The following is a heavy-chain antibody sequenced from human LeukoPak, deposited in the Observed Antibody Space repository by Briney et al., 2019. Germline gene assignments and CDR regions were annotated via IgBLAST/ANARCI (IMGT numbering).Heavy chain of an antibody. CDR1: GFTVSSNY. V-gene: IGHV3-66*01. CDR2: IYSGGST. Sequence: PGGSLRLSCAASGFTVSSNYMSWVRQAPGKGLEWVSVIYSGGSTYYADSAKGRFTISRDNSKNTLYLQMNGLRPEDTAVYYCAKDQLLYMDYYYYYTDVWGNGTTVTVSS. J-gene: IGHJ6*03. D-gene: IGHD2-2*02. CDR3: AKDQLLYMDYYYYYTDV.